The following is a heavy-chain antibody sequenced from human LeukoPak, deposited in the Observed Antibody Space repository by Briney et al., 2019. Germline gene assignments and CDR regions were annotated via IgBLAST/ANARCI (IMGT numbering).Heavy chain of an antibody. V-gene: IGHV1-2*02. CDR1: GYTFTGYY. D-gene: IGHD4-17*01. Sequence: ASVKVSCKASGYTFTGYYMHWVRQAPGQGLEWMGGIIPIFGTANYAQKFQGRVTMTTDTSTSTAYMELRSLRSDDTAVYYCARSSTGRSDYWGQGTLVTVSS. CDR2: IIPIFGTA. CDR3: ARSSTGRSDY. J-gene: IGHJ4*02.